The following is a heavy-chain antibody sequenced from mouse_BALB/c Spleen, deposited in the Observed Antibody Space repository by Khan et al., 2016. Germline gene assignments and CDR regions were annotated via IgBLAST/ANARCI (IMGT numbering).Heavy chain of an antibody. V-gene: IGHV1S81*02. CDR2: INPSNGDT. CDR3: TRAGYEYPFAY. J-gene: IGHJ3*01. D-gene: IGHD2-4*01. Sequence: QVQLQQSGAELVKPGASVKLSCKASGYTFTSYYMYWVKQRPGQGLEWIGEINPSNGDTNFNERFKSKATLTVDKSSSTTYMQFSSLTSEDAAVCYWTRAGYEYPFAYWGQGTLVTVSA. CDR1: GYTFTSYY.